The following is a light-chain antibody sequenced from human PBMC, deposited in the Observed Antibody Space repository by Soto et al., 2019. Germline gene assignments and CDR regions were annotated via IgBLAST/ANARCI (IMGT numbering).Light chain of an antibody. J-gene: IGKJ5*01. V-gene: IGKV3-15*01. Sequence: EIVMPQSPATLSVSRGERAILSCRASQSVSSNLAWFQQKPGQAPRLLISGASTRATGIPARFSGSGSGTEFTLTISSLQSEDFVVYYCQQYNNWPPITFGQGTRLEIK. CDR2: GAS. CDR1: QSVSSN. CDR3: QQYNNWPPIT.